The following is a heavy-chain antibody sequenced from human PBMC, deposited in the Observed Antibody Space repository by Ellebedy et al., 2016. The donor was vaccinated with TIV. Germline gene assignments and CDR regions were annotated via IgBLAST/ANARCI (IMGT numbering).Heavy chain of an antibody. CDR3: ATAEGGSYAY. V-gene: IGHV1-46*04. CDR2: INPSGGST. CDR1: GYTFSNYF. Sequence: AASVKVSCKASGYTFSNYFMHWVRQAPGQGLEWMGIINPSGGSTTYAQKLQGRVTMTRDTSTSTVYMELSSLRSEDTAVYYCATAEGGSYAYWGQGTLVTVSS. J-gene: IGHJ4*02. D-gene: IGHD1-26*01.